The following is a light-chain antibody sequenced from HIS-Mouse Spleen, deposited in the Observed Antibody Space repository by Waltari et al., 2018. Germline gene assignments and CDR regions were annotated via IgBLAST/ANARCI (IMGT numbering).Light chain of an antibody. Sequence: DIQMTQSPSSLSASVGDRVTSTCQASQDISNYLNWYQQKPGKAPKLLIYDASNLETGVPSRFSGSGSGTDFPFPISSRQPEDIATYYCQQYDNLPPVITFGQGTRLEIK. CDR3: QQYDNLPPVIT. V-gene: IGKV1-33*01. CDR1: QDISNY. CDR2: DAS. J-gene: IGKJ5*01.